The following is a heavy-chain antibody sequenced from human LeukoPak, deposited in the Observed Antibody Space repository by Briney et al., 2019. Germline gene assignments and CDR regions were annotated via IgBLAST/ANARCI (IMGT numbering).Heavy chain of an antibody. D-gene: IGHD3-22*01. V-gene: IGHV3-74*01. J-gene: IGHJ4*02. Sequence: GGSLRLSCAVSGFTFSSYWMHWVRQAPGKGLVWVSRINSDGSSTSYADSVKGRFTISRDNAKNTLYLQMNSLRAEDTAVYYCARDQGLYYYDSNAFDYWGQGTLVTVSS. CDR3: ARDQGLYYYDSNAFDY. CDR2: INSDGSST. CDR1: GFTFSSYW.